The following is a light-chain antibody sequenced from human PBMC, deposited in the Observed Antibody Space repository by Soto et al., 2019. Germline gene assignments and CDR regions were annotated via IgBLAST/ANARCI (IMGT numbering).Light chain of an antibody. Sequence: EIVLTQSPGTLSSSPGERATLSCRASESVSSNYLAWYQQRPGQAPRLLIYAASNRARGIPDRFGGSGSGTDFPLTVRRMEPEDFAVYYCQQYGSATWAFRQGNKV. CDR1: ESVSSNY. J-gene: IGKJ1*01. V-gene: IGKV3-20*01. CDR2: AAS. CDR3: QQYGSATWA.